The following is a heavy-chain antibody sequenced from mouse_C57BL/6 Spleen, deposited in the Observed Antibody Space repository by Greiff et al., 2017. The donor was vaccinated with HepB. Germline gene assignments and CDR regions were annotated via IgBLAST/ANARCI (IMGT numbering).Heavy chain of an antibody. Sequence: EVMLVESGGDLVKPGGSLKLSCAASGFTFSSYGMSWVRQTPDKRLEWVATISSGGSYTYYPDSVKGRFTISRDNAKNTLYLQMSSLKSEDTAMYYCARHGIYDGYYGYFDYWGKGTTLTVSS. CDR2: ISSGGSYT. V-gene: IGHV5-6*01. J-gene: IGHJ2*01. CDR3: ARHGIYDGYYGYFDY. D-gene: IGHD2-3*01. CDR1: GFTFSSYG.